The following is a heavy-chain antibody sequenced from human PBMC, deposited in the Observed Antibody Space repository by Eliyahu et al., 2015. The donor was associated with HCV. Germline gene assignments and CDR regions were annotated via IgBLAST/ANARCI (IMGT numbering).Heavy chain of an antibody. Sequence: QVQLVESGGXVVQPGRSLRLXCAASGFTXXRYGMHGVRQAPGKGLGWVAVISYDGSNKYYADSVKGRFTISRDNSKNTLYLQMNSLRAEDTAVYYCAKDRIAARPAYYFDYWGQGTLVTVSS. CDR3: AKDRIAARPAYYFDY. D-gene: IGHD6-6*01. J-gene: IGHJ4*02. CDR1: GFTXXRYG. V-gene: IGHV3-30*18. CDR2: ISYDGSNK.